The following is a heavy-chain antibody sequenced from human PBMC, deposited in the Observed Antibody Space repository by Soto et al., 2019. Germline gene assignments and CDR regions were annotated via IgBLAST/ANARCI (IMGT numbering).Heavy chain of an antibody. CDR2: IRSKAYGGTT. CDR3: TRESSGHDFSYYYGMDV. D-gene: IGHD5-12*01. CDR1: GFTFGDYA. J-gene: IGHJ6*02. V-gene: IGHV3-49*03. Sequence: PGGSLRLSCTASGFTFGDYAMSWFRQAPGKGLEWVGFIRSKAYGGTTEYAASVKGRFTISRDDSKSIAYLQMNSLKTEDTAVYYCTRESSGHDFSYYYGMDVWGQGTTVTVSS.